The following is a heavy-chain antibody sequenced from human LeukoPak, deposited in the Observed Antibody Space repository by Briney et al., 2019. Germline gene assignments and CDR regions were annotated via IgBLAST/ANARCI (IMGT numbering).Heavy chain of an antibody. D-gene: IGHD3-10*01. CDR3: ARVGEQLDAFDI. CDR2: INDGGNT. J-gene: IGHJ3*02. V-gene: IGHV4-34*01. CDR1: GFTFTNYW. Sequence: PGGSLRLSCAASGFTFTNYWMSWIRQPPEKGLEWIGEINDGGNTDYNPSLKSRVIISIDTSKNQFSLKLSSVTAADTAVYYCARVGEQLDAFDIWGQGTMVTVSS.